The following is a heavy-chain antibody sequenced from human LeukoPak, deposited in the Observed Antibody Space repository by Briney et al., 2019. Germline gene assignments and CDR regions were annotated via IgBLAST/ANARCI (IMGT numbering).Heavy chain of an antibody. V-gene: IGHV4-59*01. D-gene: IGHD3-10*01. CDR2: IFYSGTT. J-gene: IGHJ5*02. CDR1: GASISSYY. CDR3: AGWATMVRGVSWFDP. Sequence: PSETLSLTCTVSGASISSYYWSWIRQPPGKGLEWIGFIFYSGTTNYNPSLKGRVTMSVDTSKNHFSLKLNSVTAADTAVYYCAGWATMVRGVSWFDPWGQGTPVTVSS.